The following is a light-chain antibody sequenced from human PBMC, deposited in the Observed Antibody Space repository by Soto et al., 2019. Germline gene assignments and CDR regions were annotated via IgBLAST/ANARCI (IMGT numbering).Light chain of an antibody. CDR2: GAF. CDR3: QQYINWPVYT. Sequence: EIVMTQSPATLFVSPGEGATLSCRASQSVGSSLAWYQQKPGQAPRLLIYGAFTRVAGVPARFSGSGSGTEFTLTISSLQSDDFAVYYCQQYINWPVYTFGPGTKLEIK. V-gene: IGKV3-15*01. CDR1: QSVGSS. J-gene: IGKJ2*01.